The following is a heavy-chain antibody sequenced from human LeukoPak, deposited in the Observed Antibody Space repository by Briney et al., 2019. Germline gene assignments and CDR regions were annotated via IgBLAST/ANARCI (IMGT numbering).Heavy chain of an antibody. Sequence: ASVKVSRKASGYTFTSYGISWVRQAPGQGLEWMGWISAYNGNTNYAQKLQGRVTMTTDTSTSTAYMELRSLRSDDTAVYYCARELRDYDFWSGKDYYYYGMDVWGQGTTVTVSS. J-gene: IGHJ6*02. CDR3: ARELRDYDFWSGKDYYYYGMDV. CDR1: GYTFTSYG. V-gene: IGHV1-18*01. D-gene: IGHD3-3*01. CDR2: ISAYNGNT.